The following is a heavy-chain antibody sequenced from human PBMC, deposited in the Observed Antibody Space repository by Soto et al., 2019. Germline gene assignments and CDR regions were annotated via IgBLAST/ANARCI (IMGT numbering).Heavy chain of an antibody. CDR1: GFTFSSYG. CDR2: ISYDGSNK. CDR3: AKGGAPRPFDY. Sequence: GGSLRLSCAASGFTFSSYGMHWVRQAPGKGLEWVAVISYDGSNKYYADSVKGRFTISRDNSKNTLYLQMNSLRAEDTAVYYCAKGGAPRPFDYWGQGTLVTVSS. J-gene: IGHJ4*02. V-gene: IGHV3-30*18. D-gene: IGHD6-6*01.